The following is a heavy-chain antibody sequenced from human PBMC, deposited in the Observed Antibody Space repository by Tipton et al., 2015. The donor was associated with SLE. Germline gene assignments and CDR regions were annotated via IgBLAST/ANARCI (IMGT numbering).Heavy chain of an antibody. V-gene: IGHV4-34*01. CDR2: INHSGST. Sequence: TLSLTCAVYGGSFSGYYWSWIRQPPGKGLEWIGEINHSGSTNYNPSLKSRVTISVDTSKNQFSLKLSSVTAADTAVYYCAIWGHTGQVYYWGQGTLVTVSS. J-gene: IGHJ4*02. D-gene: IGHD1-14*01. CDR3: AIWGHTGQVYY. CDR1: GGSFSGYY.